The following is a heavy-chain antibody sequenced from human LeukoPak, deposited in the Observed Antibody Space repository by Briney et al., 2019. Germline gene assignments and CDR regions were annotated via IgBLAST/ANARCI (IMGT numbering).Heavy chain of an antibody. J-gene: IGHJ4*02. CDR3: ARDHPEYGDAAFDY. D-gene: IGHD4-17*01. CDR1: GFTFSSYG. Sequence: QLGGSLRLSCAASGFTFSSYGMHWVRQAPGKGLEWVAVIWYDGSNKYYADSVKGRFTISRDNSKNTLYLQMNSLRAEDTAVYYCARDHPEYGDAAFDYWGQGTLVTVSS. V-gene: IGHV3-33*01. CDR2: IWYDGSNK.